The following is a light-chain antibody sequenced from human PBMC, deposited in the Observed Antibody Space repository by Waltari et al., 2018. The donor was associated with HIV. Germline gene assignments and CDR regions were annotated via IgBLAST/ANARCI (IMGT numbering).Light chain of an antibody. Sequence: QSALTQPRSVSGSPGQSVTISCTGTSSDVGGYNYVSWYQQHPGRAPKLMIYEVAERRSGLRDRFSGSKSGNSSSLTISGLQAEDEADYYCCSYAGSYTFVFGGGTKLTVL. CDR1: SSDVGGYNY. J-gene: IGLJ3*02. V-gene: IGLV2-11*01. CDR3: CSYAGSYTFV. CDR2: EVA.